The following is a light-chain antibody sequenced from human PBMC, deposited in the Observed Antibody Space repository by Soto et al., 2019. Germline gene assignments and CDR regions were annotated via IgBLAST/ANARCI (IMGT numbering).Light chain of an antibody. J-gene: IGLJ2*01. Sequence: QSVLTQPASVSGSPGQSITISCTGTSSDVGAYNYVSWYQQHPGNAPKLMIYDVSNRPSGVSNRLSGSKSGNTASLTISGLQAEDEAAYYCSSYTRSSPLVFGGGTKVTVL. CDR2: DVS. CDR3: SSYTRSSPLV. CDR1: SSDVGAYNY. V-gene: IGLV2-14*03.